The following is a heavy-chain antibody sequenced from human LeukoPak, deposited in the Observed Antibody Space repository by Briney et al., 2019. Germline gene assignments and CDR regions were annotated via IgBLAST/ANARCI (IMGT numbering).Heavy chain of an antibody. CDR2: IYYSGSN. CDR1: GGSINNYY. Sequence: SETLSLTCTVSGGSINNYYWSWIRQPPGKGLEWIGYIYYSGSNNYNPSLKSRVTISVDTSKNQFSLKLSSVTAADTAVYYCARVSWGSYPGFDYWGQGTLVTVSS. CDR3: ARVSWGSYPGFDY. D-gene: IGHD7-27*01. V-gene: IGHV4-59*01. J-gene: IGHJ4*02.